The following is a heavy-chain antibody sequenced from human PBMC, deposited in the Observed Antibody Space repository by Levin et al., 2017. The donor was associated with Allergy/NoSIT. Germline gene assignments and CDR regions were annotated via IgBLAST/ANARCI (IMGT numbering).Heavy chain of an antibody. Sequence: SETLSLTCTVSGGSISTSTYHWGWIRQPPGKGLEWIGSIYYRGNVYYSPSLESRVTFFVDTSNNHFSLKLRSVTAADTAMYYCARLFNGCPGDIWGQGTMVTVSS. J-gene: IGHJ3*02. V-gene: IGHV4-39*02. CDR2: IYYRGNV. D-gene: IGHD5-24*01. CDR1: GGSISTSTYH. CDR3: ARLFNGCPGDI.